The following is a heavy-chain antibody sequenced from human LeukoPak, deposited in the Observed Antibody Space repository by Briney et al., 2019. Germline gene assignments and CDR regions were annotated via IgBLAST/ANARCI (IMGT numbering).Heavy chain of an antibody. Sequence: PGGSLRLSCAASGFTFSSYAMSWVRQAPGKGLEWVSAISGSGGSTYYADSVKGRFTISRDNSKNTLYLQMNSLRAEDTAVYYCAKADDFWSGSQYYFDYWGQGTLVTVSS. CDR3: AKADDFWSGSQYYFDY. CDR1: GFTFSSYA. J-gene: IGHJ4*02. D-gene: IGHD3-3*01. CDR2: ISGSGGST. V-gene: IGHV3-23*01.